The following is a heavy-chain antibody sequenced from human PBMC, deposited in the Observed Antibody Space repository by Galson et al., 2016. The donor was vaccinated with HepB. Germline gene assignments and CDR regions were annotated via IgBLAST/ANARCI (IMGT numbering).Heavy chain of an antibody. CDR3: STASPIFQRFLEWLFWFDP. J-gene: IGHJ5*02. CDR2: FDPGDGEI. Sequence: SVKVSCKVSGYTLSELSMHWVRQAPGKGLEWMGGFDPGDGEIIYVQKFQGRVTMTEDTSTDTAYMELSSLRSEDTAMYYCSTASPIFQRFLEWLFWFDPWGQGTLVTVSS. D-gene: IGHD3-3*01. V-gene: IGHV1-24*01. CDR1: GYTLSELS.